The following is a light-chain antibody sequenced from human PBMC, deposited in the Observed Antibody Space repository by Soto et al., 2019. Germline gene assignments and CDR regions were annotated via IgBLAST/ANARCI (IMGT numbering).Light chain of an antibody. CDR2: GAS. V-gene: IGKV3-15*01. J-gene: IGKJ1*01. CDR3: QQYNNPPWT. CDR1: QSVSSN. Sequence: EIVMTQSPATLSVSPGERATLSCRASQSVSSNLAWYQQKPGQAPRLLIYGASTRATGIPARFSGSGSGTEFTLTISSLQSEDFAVYYCQQYNNPPWTFDQGTKVEIK.